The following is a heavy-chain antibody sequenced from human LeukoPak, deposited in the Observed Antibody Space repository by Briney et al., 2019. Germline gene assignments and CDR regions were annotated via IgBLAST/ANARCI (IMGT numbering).Heavy chain of an antibody. CDR3: ARFKWYFDY. V-gene: IGHV4-59*01. CDR1: GGSISSYY. CDR2: IYYSGST. D-gene: IGHD2-15*01. Sequence: ASETLSLTCTVSGGSISSYYWSWIRQPPGKGLEWIGYIYYSGSTNYNPSLKSRVTISVDTSKNQFSLKLSSVTAADTAVYYCARFKWYFDYWGQGTLVTVSS. J-gene: IGHJ4*02.